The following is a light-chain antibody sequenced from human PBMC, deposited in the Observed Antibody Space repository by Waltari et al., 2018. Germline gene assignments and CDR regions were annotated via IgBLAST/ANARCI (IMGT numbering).Light chain of an antibody. CDR2: EVS. V-gene: IGLV2-14*01. CDR3: SSYTSSSTPSV. Sequence: QSALTQPASVSGSPGQSITISCTGTSSDVGGYNYFSWYQQHPGKAPKLMIYEVSNRPSGVSNRFSGSKSGNTASLTISGLQAEDEADYYCSSYTSSSTPSVFGTGTKVTVL. CDR1: SSDVGGYNY. J-gene: IGLJ1*01.